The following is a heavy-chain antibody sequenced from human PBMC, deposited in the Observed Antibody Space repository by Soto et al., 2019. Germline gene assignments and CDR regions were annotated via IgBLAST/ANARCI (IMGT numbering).Heavy chain of an antibody. CDR3: ARGRAYGYNWNYVLGWFDP. V-gene: IGHV1-8*01. CDR1: GYTFTSYD. J-gene: IGHJ5*02. D-gene: IGHD1-7*01. Sequence: ASVKVSCKASGYTFTSYDINWVRQATGQGLEWMGWMNPNSGNTGYAQKFQGRVTMTRNTSISTAYMELSSLRSEDTAVYYCARGRAYGYNWNYVLGWFDPWGQGTLVTVSS. CDR2: MNPNSGNT.